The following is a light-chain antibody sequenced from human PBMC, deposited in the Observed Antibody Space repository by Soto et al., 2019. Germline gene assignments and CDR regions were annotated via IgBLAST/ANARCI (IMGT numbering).Light chain of an antibody. Sequence: QSALTQPASVSGSPGQSITISCAGTNSDIGRYNYVSWYQQHPGEAPKLLIYEVSNRPSGISHRFSGSKSGNTASLTISGLQAEDEGDYYCAAWDDSLNGYVFGTGTKLTVL. CDR3: AAWDDSLNGYV. J-gene: IGLJ1*01. CDR2: EVS. CDR1: NSDIGRYNY. V-gene: IGLV2-14*01.